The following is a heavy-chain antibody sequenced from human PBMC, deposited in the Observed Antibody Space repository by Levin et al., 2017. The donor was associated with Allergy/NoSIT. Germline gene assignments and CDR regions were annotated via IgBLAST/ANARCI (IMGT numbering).Heavy chain of an antibody. CDR1: GFTFSSYA. D-gene: IGHD3-16*02. V-gene: IGHV3-23*01. CDR2: ISRSGGST. CDR3: ARGMVYRSYHYYYRDV. Sequence: GESLKISCAASGFTFSSYAMSWVRQAPGQGLEWVSGISRSGGSTYYADSVKGRFTISRDNSKNTLYLQLNSLRAEDTAVYYCARGMVYRSYHYYYRDVWGKGTTVTVS. J-gene: IGHJ6*03.